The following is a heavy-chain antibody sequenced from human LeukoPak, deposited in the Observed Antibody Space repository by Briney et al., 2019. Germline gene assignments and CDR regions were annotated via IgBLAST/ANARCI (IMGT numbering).Heavy chain of an antibody. CDR2: INDSGST. J-gene: IGHJ5*02. D-gene: IGHD3-10*01. Sequence: SETLSLTCAVYGGSFSGYYWTWLRQPPGKGLEWIGEINDSGSTNYNPSLKSRVTISVDTSKNQFSLKLSSVTAADTAVYYCARGDPYGSGSYRVPFDPWGQGTLVTVSS. CDR3: ARGDPYGSGSYRVPFDP. V-gene: IGHV4-34*01. CDR1: GGSFSGYY.